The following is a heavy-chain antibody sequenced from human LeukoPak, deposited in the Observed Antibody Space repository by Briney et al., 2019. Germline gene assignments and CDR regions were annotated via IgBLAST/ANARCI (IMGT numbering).Heavy chain of an antibody. Sequence: SETLSLTCTVSGGSINSGGSYWSWIRQHPGKGLEWIGCIYYNWSSYYNPSLKSRVTLSLDTSKNQFSLKLSSVTAADTAVYYCARDNGDYRSIYYYMDVWGKGTTVTVSS. D-gene: IGHD4-11*01. CDR1: GGSINSGGSY. CDR2: IYYNWSS. J-gene: IGHJ6*03. V-gene: IGHV4-31*03. CDR3: ARDNGDYRSIYYYMDV.